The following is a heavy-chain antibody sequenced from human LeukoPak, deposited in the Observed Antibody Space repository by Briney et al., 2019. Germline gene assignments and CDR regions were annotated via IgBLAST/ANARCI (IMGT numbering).Heavy chain of an antibody. CDR3: ARDHEWLRGGAFDI. J-gene: IGHJ3*02. CDR1: GFTVSSNY. Sequence: GGSLRLSCAASGFTVSSNYMSWVRQAPGKGLEWVSVIYSGGSTYHTDSVKGRFTISRDNSKNTLYLQMNSLRAEDTAVYYCARDHEWLRGGAFDIWGQGPMVTVSS. V-gene: IGHV3-66*01. CDR2: IYSGGST. D-gene: IGHD3-3*01.